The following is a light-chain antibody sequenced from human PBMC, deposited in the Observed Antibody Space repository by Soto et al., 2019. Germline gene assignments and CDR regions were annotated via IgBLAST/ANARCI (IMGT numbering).Light chain of an antibody. CDR3: KQSPAWPWT. V-gene: IGKV2-30*01. Sequence: DVVLTQSPLSLTVTLGQAASISCRSTQRLVFSDGDTYLSWFHQRPGQPPRRLIYKVSQRDSGVXVXXSGSGSGTYFTLTISRVEAEDVGVYYFKQSPAWPWTLGQGTQVEMK. J-gene: IGKJ1*01. CDR1: QRLVFSDGDTY. CDR2: KVS.